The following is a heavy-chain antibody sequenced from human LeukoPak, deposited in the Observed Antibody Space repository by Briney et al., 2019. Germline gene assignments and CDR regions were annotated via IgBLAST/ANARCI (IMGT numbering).Heavy chain of an antibody. Sequence: SETLSLTCAVSGGSISSGDYSWNWIRQPPGKGLEWFGYISYSGCTYYNPSLKSRVTMSLDTSKNQFSLKLRSVTAADTAVYSGAREEISLQIKKRSAFDLWAKGQWSPSLQ. J-gene: IGHJ3*01. D-gene: IGHD5-24*01. CDR2: ISYSGCT. CDR1: GGSISSGDYS. V-gene: IGHV4-30-4*07. CDR3: AREEISLQIKKRSAFDL.